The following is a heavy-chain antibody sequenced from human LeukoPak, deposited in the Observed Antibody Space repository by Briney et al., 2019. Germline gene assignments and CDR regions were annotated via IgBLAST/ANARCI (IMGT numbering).Heavy chain of an antibody. J-gene: IGHJ5*02. CDR2: IYPGDSDT. CDR3: ARQRFLSSSWAWFDP. V-gene: IGHV5-51*01. CDR1: GYSFTSYW. D-gene: IGHD6-13*01. Sequence: GESLKISCKGSGYSFTSYWIGWVRQMPGKGLEWMGIIYPGDSDTRYSPSFQGQVTISADKSISTAYLQWSSLRASDTAMYYCARQRFLSSSWAWFDPWGQGTLVTVSS.